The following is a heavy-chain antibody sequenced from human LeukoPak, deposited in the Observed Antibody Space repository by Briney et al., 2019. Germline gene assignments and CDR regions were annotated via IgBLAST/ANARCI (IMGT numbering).Heavy chain of an antibody. CDR3: ARDLYSSSWYWFDP. D-gene: IGHD6-13*01. CDR1: GFTFSSYW. V-gene: IGHV3-7*01. J-gene: IGHJ5*02. CDR2: IKQDGSEE. Sequence: GGSLRLSCAASGFTFSSYWMSWVRQAPGKGLEWVANIKQDGSEEYYVDSVKGRFTISRDNAKNSLYLQMNSLRAEDTAVYYCARDLYSSSWYWFDPWGQGTLVTVSS.